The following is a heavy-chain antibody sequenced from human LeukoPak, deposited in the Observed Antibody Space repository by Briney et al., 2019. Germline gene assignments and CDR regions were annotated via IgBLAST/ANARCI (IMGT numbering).Heavy chain of an antibody. D-gene: IGHD6-13*01. CDR2: MKYDGSEK. CDR1: GFTFSSYW. J-gene: IGHJ4*02. CDR3: ARDIEAAGLFLDY. V-gene: IGHV3-7*01. Sequence: GGSLRLSCAASGFTFSSYWMSWVRQAPGKGLEWVANMKYDGSEKYYADSVKGRFTISRDNAKNSLYLQMNSLRAEDTAVYYCARDIEAAGLFLDYWGQGTLVTVSS.